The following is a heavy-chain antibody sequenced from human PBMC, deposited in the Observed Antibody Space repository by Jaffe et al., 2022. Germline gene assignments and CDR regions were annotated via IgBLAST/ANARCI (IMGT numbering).Heavy chain of an antibody. V-gene: IGHV4-59*01. D-gene: IGHD6-19*01. CDR3: ARSVAVADYYYYYMDV. Sequence: QVQLQESGPGLVKPSETLSLTCTVSGGSISSYYWSWIRQPPGKGLEWIGYIYYSGSTNYNPSLKSRVTISVDTSKNQFSLKLSSVTAADTAVYYCARSVAVADYYYYYMDVWGKGTTVTVSS. CDR2: IYYSGST. J-gene: IGHJ6*03. CDR1: GGSISSYY.